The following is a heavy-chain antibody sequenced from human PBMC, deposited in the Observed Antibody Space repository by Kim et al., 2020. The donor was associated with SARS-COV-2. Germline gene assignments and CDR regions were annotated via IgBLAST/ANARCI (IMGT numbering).Heavy chain of an antibody. CDR2: INHSGST. J-gene: IGHJ6*02. D-gene: IGHD3-16*01. CDR1: GGSFSGYY. Sequence: SETLSLTCAVYGGSFSGYYWSWIRQPPGKGLEWIGEINHSGSTNYNPSLKSRVTISVDTSKNQFSLKLSSVTAADTAVYYCAGIKTSYYYYGMDVWGQGTTVTVSS. V-gene: IGHV4-34*01. CDR3: AGIKTSYYYYGMDV.